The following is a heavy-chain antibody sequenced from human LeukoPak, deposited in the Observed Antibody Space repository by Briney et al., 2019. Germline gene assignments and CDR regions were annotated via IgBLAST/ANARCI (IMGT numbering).Heavy chain of an antibody. J-gene: IGHJ5*02. CDR3: ARAIQYRFDL. D-gene: IGHD2/OR15-2a*01. CDR2: IYAAGNT. V-gene: IGHV3-66*01. CDR1: GFTVSSNY. Sequence: XGSLRLSCAASGFTVSSNYVSWVRQGXGKGLEWVSVIYAAGNTYYPDTVKGRFTISRDNSKNTLYLQMSSLRAEDTAVYYCARAIQYRFDLWGQGTLVTVSS.